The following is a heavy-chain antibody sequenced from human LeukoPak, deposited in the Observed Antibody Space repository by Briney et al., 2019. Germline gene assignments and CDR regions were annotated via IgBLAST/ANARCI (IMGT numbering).Heavy chain of an antibody. V-gene: IGHV6-1*01. CDR2: TYYRSKWYN. J-gene: IGHJ4*02. Sequence: SQTLSLTCAISGDSVSSNSAAWNWIRQSPSRGLEWLGRTYYRSKWYNDYAVSVKSRITINPDTSKNQVSLKLSSVTAADTAVYYCARHLRNYFDYWGQGTQVTVSS. CDR3: ARHLRNYFDY. D-gene: IGHD1-14*01. CDR1: GDSVSSNSAA.